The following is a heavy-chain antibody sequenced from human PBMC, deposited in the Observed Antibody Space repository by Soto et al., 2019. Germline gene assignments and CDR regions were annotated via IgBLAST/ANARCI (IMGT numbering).Heavy chain of an antibody. V-gene: IGHV1-46*01. CDR1: GYTFTSYY. Sequence: ALVKVSCKASGYTFTSYYMHWVRQAPGQGLEWMGIINPSDGSTSYAQKFQGRVTMTTDTSTSTAYMELRSLRSDDTAVYYCARDSPPVDYWGQGTLVTVSS. CDR3: ARDSPPVDY. J-gene: IGHJ4*02. CDR2: INPSDGST.